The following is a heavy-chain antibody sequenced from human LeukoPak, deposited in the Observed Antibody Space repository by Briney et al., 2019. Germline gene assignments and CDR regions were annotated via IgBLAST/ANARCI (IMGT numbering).Heavy chain of an antibody. CDR3: ARGGRWLQF. D-gene: IGHD5-24*01. J-gene: IGHJ4*02. CDR2: LNHSGST. CDR1: GGSFSDYY. V-gene: IGHV4-34*01. Sequence: ASETLSLTCAVYGGSFSDYYWSWIRQPPGKGLEWIGELNHSGSTNYTPSLKSRVTISVDTSKNQFSLKRSSVSAADTAVYYCARGGRWLQFWGQGTLVTVSS.